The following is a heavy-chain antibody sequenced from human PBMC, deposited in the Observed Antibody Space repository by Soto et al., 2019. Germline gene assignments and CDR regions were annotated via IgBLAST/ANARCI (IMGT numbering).Heavy chain of an antibody. CDR1: GDSINSVDHY. J-gene: IGHJ5*02. D-gene: IGHD3-16*01. CDR3: ARLRWETENNWFDP. V-gene: IGHV4-30-4*01. CDR2: IYHSGST. Sequence: SETLSLTCNVSGDSINSVDHYWSWIRQPPGKGLEWMGYIYHSGSTHYNPSLNSRLTISIDTSTNRFSLNLTSVTAADTAVYFCARLRWETENNWFDPWGQGALVTVSS.